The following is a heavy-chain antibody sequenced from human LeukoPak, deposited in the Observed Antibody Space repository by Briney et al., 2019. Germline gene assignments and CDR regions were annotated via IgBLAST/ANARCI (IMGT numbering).Heavy chain of an antibody. CDR1: GFTFSNAW. CDR3: AKDGTSSGSRLDN. D-gene: IGHD6-19*01. V-gene: IGHV3-23*01. Sequence: PGGSLRLSCAASGFTFSNAWMSWVRQAPGKGLEWVSGISGRGGSTYYADSVKGRFTISRDNSKNTLYVQMNSLRAEDTAVYYCAKDGTSSGSRLDNWGQGTLVTVSS. J-gene: IGHJ4*02. CDR2: ISGRGGST.